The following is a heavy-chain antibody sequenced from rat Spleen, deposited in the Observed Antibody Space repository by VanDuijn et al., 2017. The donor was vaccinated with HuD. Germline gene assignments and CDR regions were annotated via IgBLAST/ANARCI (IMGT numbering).Heavy chain of an antibody. CDR1: GFTLSDYY. D-gene: IGHD1-10*01. Sequence: EVQLVESGGGLVQPGRSLKLSCAASGFTLSDYYMAWVRQTPTKGLEWVATIRYDGSSTYYRDSVKGRFTISRDNAQNTPYLQMSSLRSEDTATYYCTRGRNNYGGYFDYWGQGVMVTVSS. CDR3: TRGRNNYGGYFDY. CDR2: IRYDGSST. J-gene: IGHJ2*01. V-gene: IGHV5-29*01.